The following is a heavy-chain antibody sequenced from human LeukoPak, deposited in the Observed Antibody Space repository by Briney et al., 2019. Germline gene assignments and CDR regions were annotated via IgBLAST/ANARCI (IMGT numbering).Heavy chain of an antibody. CDR1: GFTFSSYA. V-gene: IGHV3-23*01. D-gene: IGHD3-9*01. CDR3: AKATGYYSSSPLDY. Sequence: TGGSLRLSCAASGFTFSSYAMNWVRQAPGKGLEWVSSLSGSCDYTSYADSVNGRFTIARDNSKNTLYLQTNSLRAGDTAVYYCAKATGYYSSSPLDYWGQGTLVTVSS. J-gene: IGHJ4*02. CDR2: LSGSCDYT.